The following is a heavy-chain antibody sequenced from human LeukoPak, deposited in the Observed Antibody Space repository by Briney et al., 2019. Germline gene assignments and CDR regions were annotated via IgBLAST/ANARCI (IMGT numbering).Heavy chain of an antibody. CDR3: ARAGGWGYDTSRYFYY. V-gene: IGHV5-51*01. CDR1: GYSFTNYW. J-gene: IGHJ4*02. Sequence: GESLKISCKGSGYSFTNYWIGWVRQMPGKGLEWMGITYPGDSDTRYSPPFQGQVTISADKSISTAYLQWSSLKASDTAIYYCARAGGWGYDTSRYFYYWGQGTRVTVSS. D-gene: IGHD3-22*01. CDR2: TYPGDSDT.